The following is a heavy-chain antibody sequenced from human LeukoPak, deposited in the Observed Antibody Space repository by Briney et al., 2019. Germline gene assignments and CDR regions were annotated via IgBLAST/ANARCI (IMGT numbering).Heavy chain of an antibody. CDR2: IYHSGST. CDR3: AREGPPGCSSTSCYTDY. V-gene: IGHV4-38-2*02. D-gene: IGHD2-2*02. Sequence: PSETLSLTCAVSGYSISSGYYWGWIRQPPGKGLEWIGSIYHSGSTYYNPSLKSRVTISVDTSKNQFSLKLSSVTAADTAVYYCAREGPPGCSSTSCYTDYWGQGTLVTVSS. J-gene: IGHJ4*02. CDR1: GYSISSGYY.